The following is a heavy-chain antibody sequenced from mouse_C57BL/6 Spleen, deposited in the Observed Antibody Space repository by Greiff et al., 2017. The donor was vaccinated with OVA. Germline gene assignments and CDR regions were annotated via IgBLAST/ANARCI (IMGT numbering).Heavy chain of an antibody. V-gene: IGHV5-4*01. D-gene: IGHD4-1*01. CDR1: GFTFSSYA. CDR2: ISDGGSYT. J-gene: IGHJ2*01. Sequence: DVMLVESGGGLVKPGGSLKLSCAASGFTFSSYAMSWVRQTPEKRLEWVATISDGGSYTFYPDNVKGRFTISRDNAKNNLYLQMSHLKSEDTAMYYCARENWDLYYFDYWGQGTTLTVSS. CDR3: ARENWDLYYFDY.